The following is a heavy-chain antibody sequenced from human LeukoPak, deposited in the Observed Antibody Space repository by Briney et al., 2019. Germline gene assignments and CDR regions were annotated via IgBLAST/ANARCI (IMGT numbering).Heavy chain of an antibody. CDR3: ARTDYFDSSGYKYYFDY. V-gene: IGHV4-38-2*02. Sequence: SETLSLTCTVSGYSISSGYYWGWIRQPPGKGLELIGSIYHSGNTYYNPSLKSRVTISVDTSKNQFSLKLSSVTAADTAVYYCARTDYFDSSGYKYYFDYWGQGTLVTVSS. CDR2: IYHSGNT. D-gene: IGHD3-22*01. CDR1: GYSISSGYY. J-gene: IGHJ4*02.